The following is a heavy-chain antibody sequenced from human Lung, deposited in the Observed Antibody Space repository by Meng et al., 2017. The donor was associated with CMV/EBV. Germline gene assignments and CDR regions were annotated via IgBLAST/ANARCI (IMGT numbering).Heavy chain of an antibody. CDR1: GFTFSSYG. CDR3: AKDRLSSSSWYYYYYGMDV. J-gene: IGHJ6*02. CDR2: IRYDGSNK. Sequence: GESXKISCAASGFTFSSYGMHWVRQAPGKGLEWVAFIRYDGSNKYYADSVKGRFTISRDNSKNTLYLQMNSLRAEDTAVYYCAKDRLSSSSWYYYYYGMDVWGQGTXVTVYS. V-gene: IGHV3-30*02. D-gene: IGHD6-13*01.